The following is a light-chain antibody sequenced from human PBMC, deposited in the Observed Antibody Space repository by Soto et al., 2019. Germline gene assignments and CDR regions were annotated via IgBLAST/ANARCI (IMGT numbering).Light chain of an antibody. CDR2: AAS. J-gene: IGKJ5*01. Sequence: DIQMTQSPSSLSASVGDRVTITCRASQSISSYLNWYQQKPGKAPKRPIYAASSLQSGVPSRFSGSASGTDFTLTISSLQPEDFATYSCQQIYRTPPGSTFGQGTRLEIK. V-gene: IGKV1-39*01. CDR3: QQIYRTPPGST. CDR1: QSISSY.